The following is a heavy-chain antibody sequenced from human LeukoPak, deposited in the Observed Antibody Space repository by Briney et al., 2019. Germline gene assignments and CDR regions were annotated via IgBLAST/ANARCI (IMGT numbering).Heavy chain of an antibody. D-gene: IGHD3-10*01. CDR3: ARTAGGSGSLDY. Sequence: GGSLKISCKGSGYDFTNYWIGWVRQIPGKGLEWIGMIYAGDSDTDYSPSFQGQVTISADNSISTAYLQWSSLKASDTAMYYCARTAGGSGSLDYWGQGTLVTVSS. J-gene: IGHJ4*02. CDR2: IYAGDSDT. V-gene: IGHV5-51*01. CDR1: GYDFTNYW.